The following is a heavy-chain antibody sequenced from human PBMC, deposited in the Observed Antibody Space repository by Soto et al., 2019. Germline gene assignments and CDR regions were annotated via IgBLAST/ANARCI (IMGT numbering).Heavy chain of an antibody. J-gene: IGHJ4*02. CDR2: IWYDGSNK. CDR1: GFTFSSDG. V-gene: IGHV3-33*01. Sequence: GGSLRLSCAASGFTFSSDGMHWVRQAPVRGLEWVAVIWYDGSNKYYADSVKGRFTISRDNSKNTLYLQMNSLRAEDTAVYYCARARLGYCRGGSCHEVFDYWGQGTLVTVSS. CDR3: ARARLGYCRGGSCHEVFDY. D-gene: IGHD2-15*01.